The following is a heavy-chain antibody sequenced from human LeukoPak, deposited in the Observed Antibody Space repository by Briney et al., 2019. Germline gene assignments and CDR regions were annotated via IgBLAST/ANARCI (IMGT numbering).Heavy chain of an antibody. CDR1: GYTFSSYS. D-gene: IGHD3-22*01. V-gene: IGHV3-21*01. CDR3: VRLRRNSDTSGFYYYYDF. J-gene: IGHJ4*02. CDR2: ISVRSNYI. Sequence: GGSLRLSCAASGYTFSSYSINRVRQAPGKGLEWVSFISVRSNYIYYADSVRGRFRISRDDARDSLYLQMNSLRAEDTAVYYCVRLRRNSDTSGFYYYYDFWGQGTLVTVSS.